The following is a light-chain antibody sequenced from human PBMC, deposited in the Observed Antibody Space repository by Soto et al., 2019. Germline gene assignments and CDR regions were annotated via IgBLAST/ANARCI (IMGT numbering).Light chain of an antibody. Sequence: EIVMTQSPATLSVSPGERATLSCRASQSVYSTLAWYQQKPGQAPSLLIYHASTRATGIPARFSGSGSGTEFTLTIRSLQSEDFAVYYCQQYNKWPLTFGGGTKLEIK. J-gene: IGKJ4*01. CDR3: QQYNKWPLT. CDR2: HAS. V-gene: IGKV3-15*01. CDR1: QSVYST.